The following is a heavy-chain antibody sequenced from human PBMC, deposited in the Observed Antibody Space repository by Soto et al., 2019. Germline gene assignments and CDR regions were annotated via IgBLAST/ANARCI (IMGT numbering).Heavy chain of an antibody. J-gene: IGHJ5*01. CDR3: STRAYDTNGYYRFDP. CDR1: GGSFSCHS. Sequence: SETLSLTXAVYGGSFSCHSWTWIRQSPGKGLEWIVGINHSGRVSYSPSLKSRATISLGTSKNQFSLTLSAVTAADTAMYHCSTRAYDTNGYYRFDPWGQGTLVTVSS. V-gene: IGHV4-34*01. CDR2: INHSGRV. D-gene: IGHD3-22*01.